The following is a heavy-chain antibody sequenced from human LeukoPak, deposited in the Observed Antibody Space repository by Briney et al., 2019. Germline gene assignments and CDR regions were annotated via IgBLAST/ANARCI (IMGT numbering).Heavy chain of an antibody. CDR3: ARHWNGFSGYDTALQH. J-gene: IGHJ1*01. CDR1: GGSISSSSYY. Sequence: PSETLSLTCTVSGGSISSSSYYWGWIRQPPGKGLEWIGSIYYSGSTYYNPSLKSRVTISVDTSKNQFSLKLSSVTAADTAVYYCARHWNGFSGYDTALQHWGQGTLVTVSS. CDR2: IYYSGST. D-gene: IGHD5-12*01. V-gene: IGHV4-39*01.